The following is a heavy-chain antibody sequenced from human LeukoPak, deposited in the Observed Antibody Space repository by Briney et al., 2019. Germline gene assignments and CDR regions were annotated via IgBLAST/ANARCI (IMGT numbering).Heavy chain of an antibody. CDR2: ISSSGSTI. CDR1: GFTFSDYY. CDR3: ARSWEDIVVVPGVDP. Sequence: GGSLTLSCAASGFTFSDYYMSWIRQAPGKGREWVSYISSSGSTIYYADSVKGRSTISRDKAKNSLYMQMNSLRTEDTAVSYCARSWEDIVVVPGVDPWGQGTLVTVSS. V-gene: IGHV3-11*04. J-gene: IGHJ5*02. D-gene: IGHD2-2*01.